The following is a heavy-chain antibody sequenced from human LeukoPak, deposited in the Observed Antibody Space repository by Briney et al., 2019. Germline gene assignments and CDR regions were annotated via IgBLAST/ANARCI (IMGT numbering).Heavy chain of an antibody. CDR1: GFTFSSYG. CDR2: IWSDGSYK. CDR3: ARDFSLQLFDY. D-gene: IGHD5-24*01. Sequence: PGGSLRLSCAASGFTFSSYGFHWVRQATGKGLEWVAVIWSDGSYKYYADSVKGRFTISRDDSKNTLYLQMNSPRAEDTAVYYCARDFSLQLFDYWGQGTLVTVFS. J-gene: IGHJ4*02. V-gene: IGHV3-33*01.